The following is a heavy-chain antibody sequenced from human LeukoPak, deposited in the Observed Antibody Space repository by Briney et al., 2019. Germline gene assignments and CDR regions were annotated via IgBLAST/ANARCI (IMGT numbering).Heavy chain of an antibody. Sequence: PSETLSLTCSVSGGSISGYYWTWIRQPAGKGLEWIERVYTSGSTHYNPSLKTRLTMSVDTSKNQFSLKLSSVTAADTAVYYCARLITGTTTAFDIWGQGTMVTVSS. V-gene: IGHV4-4*07. CDR1: GGSISGYY. CDR3: ARLITGTTTAFDI. D-gene: IGHD1-7*01. J-gene: IGHJ3*02. CDR2: VYTSGST.